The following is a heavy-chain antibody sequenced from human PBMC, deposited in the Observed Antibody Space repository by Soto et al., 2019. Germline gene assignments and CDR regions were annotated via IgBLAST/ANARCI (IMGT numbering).Heavy chain of an antibody. CDR1: GFTFSSYA. CDR2: ISYDGSNK. Sequence: GGSLRLSCAASGFTFSSYAMHWVRQAPGKGLEWVAVISYDGSNKYYADSVKGRFTISRDNSKNTLYLQMNSLRAEDTAVYYCARAPYNWNYGHPIDYWGQGTLVTVPQ. CDR3: ARAPYNWNYGHPIDY. D-gene: IGHD1-7*01. J-gene: IGHJ4*02. V-gene: IGHV3-30-3*01.